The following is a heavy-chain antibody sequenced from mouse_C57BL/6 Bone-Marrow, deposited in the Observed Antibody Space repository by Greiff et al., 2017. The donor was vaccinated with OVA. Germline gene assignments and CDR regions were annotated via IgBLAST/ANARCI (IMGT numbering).Heavy chain of an antibody. CDR2: ISYSGST. D-gene: IGHD1-1*01. V-gene: IGHV3-8*01. J-gene: IGHJ1*03. CDR1: GYSITSDY. CDR3: ARDLNYGSSHWYIDV. Sequence: ESGPGLAKPSQTLSLTCSVTGYSITSDYWNWIRKFPGNKLEYMGYISYSGSTYYNPSLKSRISISRDTSKTQYSLKLNTVTTEDTATYDCARDLNYGSSHWYIDVWGTGTTVTVSS.